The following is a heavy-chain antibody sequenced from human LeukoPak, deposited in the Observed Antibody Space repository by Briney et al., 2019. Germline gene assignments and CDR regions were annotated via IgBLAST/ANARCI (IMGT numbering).Heavy chain of an antibody. CDR3: AREYQLPDHDAFDI. CDR2: IIPIFGTA. CDR1: GGTFSSYA. Sequence: GASVKVSCKASGGTFSSYAISWVRQAPGQGLEWMGGIIPIFGTANYAQKFQGRVTITADESTSTAYMELSSLRSEDTAVYYCAREYQLPDHDAFDIWGQGTMVTVSS. D-gene: IGHD2-2*01. J-gene: IGHJ3*02. V-gene: IGHV1-69*13.